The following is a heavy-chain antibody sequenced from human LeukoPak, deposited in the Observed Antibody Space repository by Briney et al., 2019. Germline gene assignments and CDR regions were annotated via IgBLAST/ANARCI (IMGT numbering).Heavy chain of an antibody. CDR2: ISGGGGRS. D-gene: IGHD2-2*01. CDR3: ARHPEPGYCSSTSCHESYFDY. J-gene: IGHJ4*02. CDR1: GFTFSSCA. V-gene: IGHV3-23*01. Sequence: GGSLRLSCAASGFTFSSCAMSWVRQAPGKGLEWVSAISGGGGRSYYADSVKGRFTISRDNSKNTLYLQMNSLRAEDTAVYYCARHPEPGYCSSTSCHESYFDYWGQGTLVTVSS.